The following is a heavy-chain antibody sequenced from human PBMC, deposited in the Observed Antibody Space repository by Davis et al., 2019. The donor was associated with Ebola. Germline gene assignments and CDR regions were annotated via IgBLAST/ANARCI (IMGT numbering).Heavy chain of an antibody. Sequence: GSLRLSCTVSGGSINNYFWSWIRQPPGKGLEWIGYIYYSGSTNYNPSLKSRVTISVDTSKNQFSLKLSSVTAADTAVYYCARVKGADYGIDYWGQGTLVTVSS. CDR2: IYYSGST. CDR1: GGSINNYF. D-gene: IGHD4-17*01. V-gene: IGHV4-59*01. CDR3: ARVKGADYGIDY. J-gene: IGHJ4*02.